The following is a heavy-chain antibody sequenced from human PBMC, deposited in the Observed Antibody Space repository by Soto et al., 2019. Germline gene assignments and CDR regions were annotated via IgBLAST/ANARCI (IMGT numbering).Heavy chain of an antibody. CDR3: ARMVITDYYYYGMDV. Sequence: EVQLLESGGGVVQPGGSLRLSCAASGFTFSDYAMSWVRQAPGKGLEWVSGISGSGGSTYYADSVKGRFTISRDNSENTLYLQVNSLRAEDTAVYYCARMVITDYYYYGMDVWGQGTRVTVSS. D-gene: IGHD3-22*01. CDR1: GFTFSDYA. J-gene: IGHJ6*02. CDR2: ISGSGGST. V-gene: IGHV3-23*01.